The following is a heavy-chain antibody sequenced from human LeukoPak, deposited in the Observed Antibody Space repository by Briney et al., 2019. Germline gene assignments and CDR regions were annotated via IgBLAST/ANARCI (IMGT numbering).Heavy chain of an antibody. D-gene: IGHD2-15*01. CDR2: IYHSGST. V-gene: IGHV4-30-2*01. Sequence: PSETLSLTCAVSGGSISSGGYSWSWIRRPPGKGLEWIGYIYHSGSTYYNPSLKSRVTISVDRSKNQFSLKLSSVTAADTAVYYCARDRDIGTYYYYYGMDVWGQGTTVTVSS. CDR1: GGSISSGGYS. CDR3: ARDRDIGTYYYYYGMDV. J-gene: IGHJ6*02.